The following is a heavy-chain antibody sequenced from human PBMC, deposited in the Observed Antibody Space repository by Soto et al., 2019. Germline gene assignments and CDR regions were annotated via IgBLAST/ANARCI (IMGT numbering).Heavy chain of an antibody. CDR2: IYYSGST. J-gene: IGHJ5*02. CDR3: ARDFERSAIGP. V-gene: IGHV4-39*07. CDR1: GGSISSSSYY. D-gene: IGHD3-9*01. Sequence: PSETLSLTCIVSGGSISSSSYYWGWIRQPPGKGLEWIGSIYYSGSTYYNPSLKSRVTISADTSENKFSLTLKSVTAADTAVYFCARDFERSAIGPWGQGTSVTVSS.